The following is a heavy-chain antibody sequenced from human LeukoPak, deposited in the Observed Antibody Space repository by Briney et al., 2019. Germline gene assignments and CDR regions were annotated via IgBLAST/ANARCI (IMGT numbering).Heavy chain of an antibody. CDR2: INPSGGST. Sequence: ASVKVSCKASGYTFTSYYMHWVRQAPGQGLEWMGIINPSGGSTTYAQKFQGRVTMTRDMSTSTVYMELSSLRSEDTAVYYCARDPGYYDNSGYYPRGVAYYYYYMDVWGKGTTVTVSS. V-gene: IGHV1-46*01. J-gene: IGHJ6*03. CDR1: GYTFTSYY. CDR3: ARDPGYYDNSGYYPRGVAYYYYYMDV. D-gene: IGHD3-22*01.